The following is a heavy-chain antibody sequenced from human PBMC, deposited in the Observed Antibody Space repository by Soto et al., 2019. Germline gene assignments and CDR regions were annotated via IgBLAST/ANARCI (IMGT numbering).Heavy chain of an antibody. CDR1: SYS. D-gene: IGHD2-2*01. CDR2: ISSSGGYI. Sequence: SYSRNSKSQAPGKGLEWVSFISSSGGYIYYADSVRGRFTISRDNANNSLYLQMSSLRAEDAAVYYCARELSGCSSTSCYRSHFDYWGQGTMVTVSS. V-gene: IGHV3-21*06. CDR3: ARELSGCSSTSCYRSHFDY. J-gene: IGHJ4*02.